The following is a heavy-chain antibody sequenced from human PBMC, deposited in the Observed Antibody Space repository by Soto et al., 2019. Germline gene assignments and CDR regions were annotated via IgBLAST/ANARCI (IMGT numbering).Heavy chain of an antibody. J-gene: IGHJ4*02. CDR3: AKDGGYFDWLLPKPNFDY. V-gene: IGHV3-23*01. CDR1: GFTFSSYA. Sequence: GGSLRLSCAASGFTFSSYAMSWVRQAPGKGLEWVSAISGSGGSTYYADSVKGRFTISRDNSKNTLYLQMNSLRAEDTAVYYCAKDGGYFDWLLPKPNFDYWGQGTLVTVSS. CDR2: ISGSGGST. D-gene: IGHD3-9*01.